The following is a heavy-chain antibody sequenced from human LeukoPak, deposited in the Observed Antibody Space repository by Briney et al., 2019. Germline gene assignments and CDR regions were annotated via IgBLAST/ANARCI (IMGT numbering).Heavy chain of an antibody. D-gene: IGHD6-13*01. CDR2: IYHSGST. CDR1: GGSFSGYY. CDR3: ARARIAAAGGYYYYGMDV. V-gene: IGHV4-34*01. J-gene: IGHJ6*02. Sequence: SETLSLTCAVYGGSFSGYYWSWIRQPPGKGLEWIGEIYHSGSTNYNPSLKSRVTISVDTSKNQFSLKLSSVTAADTAVYYCARARIAAAGGYYYYGMDVWGQGTTVTVSS.